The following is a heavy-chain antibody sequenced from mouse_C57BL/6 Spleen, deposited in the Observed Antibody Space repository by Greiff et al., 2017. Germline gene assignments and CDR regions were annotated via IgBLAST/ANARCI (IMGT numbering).Heavy chain of an antibody. V-gene: IGHV1-72*01. CDR3: ARNGYYGSSIDD. CDR2: IDPKSGGT. J-gene: IGHJ2*01. Sequence: VQLQQPGAELVKPGASVKLSCKASGYTFTSYGMHWVKQRPGRGLEWIGRIDPKSGGTKYNEKFKGKATLTVDKPSSTAYMQLSSLTSEDAAVYYGARNGYYGSSIDDWGQGTTLTVSS. CDR1: GYTFTSYG. D-gene: IGHD1-1*01.